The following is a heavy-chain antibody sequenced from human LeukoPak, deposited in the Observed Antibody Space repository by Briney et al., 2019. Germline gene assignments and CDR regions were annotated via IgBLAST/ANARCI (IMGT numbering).Heavy chain of an antibody. CDR3: ARDYVDIVATIRDHYYDSSGYYRGLYYYYYMDV. D-gene: IGHD3-22*01. CDR1: GFTFSSYA. J-gene: IGHJ6*03. Sequence: GGSLRLSCAASGFTFSSYAMHWVRQAPGKGLEYVSAISSNGGSTYYANSVKGRFTISRDNSKNTLYLQMGSLRAEDMAVYYCARDYVDIVATIRDHYYDSSGYYRGLYYYYYMDVWGKGTTVTVSS. CDR2: ISSNGGST. V-gene: IGHV3-64*01.